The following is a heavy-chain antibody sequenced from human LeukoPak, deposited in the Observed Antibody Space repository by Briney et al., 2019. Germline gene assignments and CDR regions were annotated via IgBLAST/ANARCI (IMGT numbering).Heavy chain of an antibody. V-gene: IGHV3-74*01. J-gene: IGHJ4*02. D-gene: IGHD1-26*01. Sequence: GGSLRLSCAASGFTFSNYWMSWVRQPPGKGLVWLSRISGDGGGITYGESVKGRFTISRDNARNSVYLQMASLRVEDTAVYYCARDPVEWELLLDYWGQGTLVTVSS. CDR1: GFTFSNYW. CDR3: ARDPVEWELLLDY. CDR2: ISGDGGGI.